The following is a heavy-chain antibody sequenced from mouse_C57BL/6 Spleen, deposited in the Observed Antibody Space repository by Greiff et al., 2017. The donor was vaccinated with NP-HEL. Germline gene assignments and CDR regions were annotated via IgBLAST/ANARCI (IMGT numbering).Heavy chain of an antibody. D-gene: IGHD1-1*01. CDR2: IHPNSGST. Sequence: QVQRQQPGAELVKPGASVKLSCKASGYTFTSYWMHWVKQRPGQGLEWIGMIHPNSGSTNYNEKFKSKATLTVDKSSSTAYMQLSSLTSEDSAVYYCARASPYGSRGSWYFDVWGTGTTVTVSS. CDR1: GYTFTSYW. J-gene: IGHJ1*03. V-gene: IGHV1-64*01. CDR3: ARASPYGSRGSWYFDV.